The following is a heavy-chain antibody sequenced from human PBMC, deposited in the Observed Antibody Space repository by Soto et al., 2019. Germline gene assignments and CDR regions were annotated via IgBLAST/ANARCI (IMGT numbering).Heavy chain of an antibody. Sequence: LRLSCAASGFTFSDYYMSWIRQAPGKGLEWVSYISSGSSYTNYADSVKGRFTISRDNAKNSLYLQMNSLRAEDTAVYYCARIGHCSGGSCYDYYFDYWGQGTLVTVSS. CDR2: ISSGSSYT. V-gene: IGHV3-11*06. D-gene: IGHD2-15*01. CDR1: GFTFSDYY. CDR3: ARIGHCSGGSCYDYYFDY. J-gene: IGHJ4*02.